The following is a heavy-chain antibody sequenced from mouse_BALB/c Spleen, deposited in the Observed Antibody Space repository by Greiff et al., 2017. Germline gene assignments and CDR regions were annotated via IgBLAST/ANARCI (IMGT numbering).Heavy chain of an antibody. CDR2: IYPGNVNT. Sequence: QVQLQQSGPELVKPGASVRISCKASGYTFTSYYIHWVKQRPGQGLEWIGWIYPGNVNTKYNEKFKGKATLTADKSSSTAYMQLSSLTSEDSAVYFCASGGGNYWFAYWGEGTLVTVSA. CDR3: ASGGGNYWFAY. V-gene: IGHV1S56*01. J-gene: IGHJ3*01. D-gene: IGHD2-1*01. CDR1: GYTFTSYY.